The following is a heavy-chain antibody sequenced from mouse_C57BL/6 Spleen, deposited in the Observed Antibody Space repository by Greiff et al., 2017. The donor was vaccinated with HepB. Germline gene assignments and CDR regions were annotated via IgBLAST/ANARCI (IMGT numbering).Heavy chain of an antibody. CDR2: IYPGDGDT. J-gene: IGHJ3*01. CDR3: ARLGDWFAY. CDR1: GYAFSSSW. V-gene: IGHV1-82*01. Sequence: VQRVESGPELVKPGASVKISCKASGYAFSSSWMNWVKQRPGKGLEWIGRIYPGDGDTNYNGKFKGKATLTADKSSSTAYMQLSSLTSEDSAVYFCARLGDWFAYWGQGTLVTVSA.